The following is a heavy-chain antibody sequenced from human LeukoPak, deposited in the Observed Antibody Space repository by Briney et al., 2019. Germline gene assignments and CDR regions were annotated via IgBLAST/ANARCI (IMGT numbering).Heavy chain of an antibody. V-gene: IGHV3-7*01. CDR1: GFTFSGHW. Sequence: TGGSLRLSCAASGFTFSGHWMSWVRQAPGKGLEWVANINQGGSDKYYVDSVKGRFTISRDNAKNSLYLQMNSLRAEDTAVYYCARERIAVAGYYYYYMDVWGKGTTVTVSS. CDR3: ARERIAVAGYYYYYMDV. D-gene: IGHD6-19*01. CDR2: INQGGSDK. J-gene: IGHJ6*03.